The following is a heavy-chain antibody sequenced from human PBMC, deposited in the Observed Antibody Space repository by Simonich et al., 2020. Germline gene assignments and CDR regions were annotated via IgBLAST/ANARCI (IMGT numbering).Heavy chain of an antibody. CDR1: GYSISSGYY. CDR2: IYHIGST. V-gene: IGHV4-38-2*02. D-gene: IGHD2-21*02. J-gene: IGHJ4*02. Sequence: VQLQESGPGLVKPSETLSLPCAVSGYSISSGYYWGWIRQPPGKGLGGIWSIYHIGSTYYNPSLKSRVTISVDTSKNQFSLKLSSVTAADTAVYYCARDYYGGNYYFDYWGQGTLVTVSS. CDR3: ARDYYGGNYYFDY.